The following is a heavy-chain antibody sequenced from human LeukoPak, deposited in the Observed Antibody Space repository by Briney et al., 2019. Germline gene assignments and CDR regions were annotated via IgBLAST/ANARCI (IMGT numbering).Heavy chain of an antibody. J-gene: IGHJ3*02. CDR1: GYTFTGHY. V-gene: IGHV1-2*02. D-gene: IGHD3-3*01. Sequence: GASVKVSCKPSGYTFTGHYIHWVRQAPGQGLEWMGWINPNSGGTNYAQKFQGRVTMTRDTSISTAYMELSRLRSDDTAVYYCARVYQTLEWDAFDIWGQGTMVTVSS. CDR3: ARVYQTLEWDAFDI. CDR2: INPNSGGT.